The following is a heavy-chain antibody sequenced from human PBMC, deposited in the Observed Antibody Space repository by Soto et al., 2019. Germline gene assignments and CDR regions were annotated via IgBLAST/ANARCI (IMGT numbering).Heavy chain of an antibody. Sequence: AAVKVSCKVSGYTLTELSMHWVRQAPGKGLEWMGGFDPEDGETIYAQKFQGRVTMTEDTSTDTAYMELSSLRSEDTAVYYCAIGGATLKDWFDPWGQGTLVTVSS. V-gene: IGHV1-24*01. CDR3: AIGGATLKDWFDP. D-gene: IGHD1-26*01. CDR2: FDPEDGET. CDR1: GYTLTELS. J-gene: IGHJ5*02.